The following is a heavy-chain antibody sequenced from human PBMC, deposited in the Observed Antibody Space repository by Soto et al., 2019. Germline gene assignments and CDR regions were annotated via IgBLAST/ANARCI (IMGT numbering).Heavy chain of an antibody. Sequence: SVKVSCKASGGTFSSYAISWVRQAPGQGLEWMGGIIPIFGTANYAQKFQGRVTITADESTSTAYMELSSLRSEDTAVYYCARVENPIFGVANYYYYGMDVWGQGTTVTVSS. CDR3: ARVENPIFGVANYYYYGMDV. CDR1: GGTFSSYA. J-gene: IGHJ6*02. CDR2: IIPIFGTA. V-gene: IGHV1-69*13. D-gene: IGHD3-3*01.